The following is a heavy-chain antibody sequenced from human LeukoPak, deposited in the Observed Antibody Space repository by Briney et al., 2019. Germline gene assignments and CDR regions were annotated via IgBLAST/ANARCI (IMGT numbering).Heavy chain of an antibody. CDR3: ARDAVLNYYGSGSYLDY. CDR2: ISSSSSYI. D-gene: IGHD3-10*01. Sequence: GGSLRLSCAASEFTFSSYNMNWVRQAPGKGLEWVSSISSSSSYIYYADSVKGRFTISRDNAKNSLYLQMNSLRAEDTAVYYCARDAVLNYYGSGSYLDYWGQGTLVTVSS. CDR1: EFTFSSYN. J-gene: IGHJ4*02. V-gene: IGHV3-21*01.